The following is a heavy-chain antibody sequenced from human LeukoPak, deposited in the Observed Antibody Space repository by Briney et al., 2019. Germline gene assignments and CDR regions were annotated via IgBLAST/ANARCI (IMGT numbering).Heavy chain of an antibody. CDR1: GFTFSSYA. CDR2: ISSNGGST. D-gene: IGHD2-21*02. J-gene: IGHJ5*02. CDR3: ARDKAYCGGDCYSNWFDP. V-gene: IGHV3-64*01. Sequence: PGGSLRLSCAASGFTFSSYAMHWVRQAPGKGLEYVSAISSNGGSTYYANSVKGRFTISRDNSKNTLYLQMGSLRAEDMAVYYCARDKAYCGGDCYSNWFDPWGQGTLVTVSS.